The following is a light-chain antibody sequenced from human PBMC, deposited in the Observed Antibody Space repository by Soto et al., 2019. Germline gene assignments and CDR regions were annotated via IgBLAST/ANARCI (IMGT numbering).Light chain of an antibody. CDR2: AAS. CDR3: QQSYSTPLT. J-gene: IGKJ4*01. V-gene: IGKV1-39*01. CDR1: QDIRND. Sequence: IQMTQFPSSLSASVRDRVTVTCRASQDIRNDLGWYQQKPGKAPKLLIYAASSLQSGVPPRFSGSGSGTDFTLTISSLQPEDFATYYCQQSYSTPLTFGGGTKVDIK.